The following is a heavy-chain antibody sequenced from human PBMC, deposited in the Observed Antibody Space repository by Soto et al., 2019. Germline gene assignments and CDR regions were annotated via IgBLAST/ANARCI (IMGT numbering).Heavy chain of an antibody. CDR3: ARLTATAGAWDYFDY. J-gene: IGHJ4*02. Sequence: QLQLQESGPGLVKPSETLSLTCAVSGGSISSATYYWGWIRQPPGKGLEWIGSMYYSGRTYYNPSLKSQVTISVNTSKNQFTLKLSSVTAADTAVYFCARLTATAGAWDYFDYWGQGTLVTVSS. CDR2: MYYSGRT. D-gene: IGHD6-13*01. CDR1: GGSISSATYY. V-gene: IGHV4-39*01.